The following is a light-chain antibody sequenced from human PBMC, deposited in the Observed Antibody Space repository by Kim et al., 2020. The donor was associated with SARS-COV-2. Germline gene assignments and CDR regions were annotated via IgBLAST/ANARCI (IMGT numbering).Light chain of an antibody. Sequence: QSALTQPRSVSGSPGQSVTISCSGTSSDVGGYDYVSWYQQHPGKAPKLMIYDVSKTPSGVPDRFSGSKSGNTASLTISGLQAEDEADYYCCSYAGGYTHVVFGGGTQLTVL. CDR3: CSYAGGYTHVV. CDR2: DVS. J-gene: IGLJ2*01. CDR1: SSDVGGYDY. V-gene: IGLV2-11*01.